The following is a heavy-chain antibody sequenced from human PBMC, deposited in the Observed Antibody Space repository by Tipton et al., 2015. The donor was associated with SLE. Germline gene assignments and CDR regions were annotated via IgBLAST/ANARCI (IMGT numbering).Heavy chain of an antibody. Sequence: SLRLSCAASGFPFSSLWMHWVRQVPGKGLVWVSEIDSEGSRTTYADSVKGRFSTYRDNAKNTLYLQMNSLRAEDTAVYYCARKGLLWFRELLGFDYWGQGTLVTVSS. D-gene: IGHD3-10*01. J-gene: IGHJ4*02. CDR2: IDSEGSRT. CDR3: ARKGLLWFRELLGFDY. V-gene: IGHV3-74*03. CDR1: GFPFSSLW.